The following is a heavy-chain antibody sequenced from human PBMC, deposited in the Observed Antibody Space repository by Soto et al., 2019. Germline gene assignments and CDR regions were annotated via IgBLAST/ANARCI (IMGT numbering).Heavy chain of an antibody. J-gene: IGHJ4*02. Sequence: PGGSLRLSCAASGFTFSSYAMHWVRQAPGKGLEWVAVISYDGSNKYYADSVKGRFTISRDNSKNTLYLQMNSLRAEDTAVYYCARDIVVVVDGYFDYWGQGTLVTVSS. CDR1: GFTFSSYA. D-gene: IGHD2-15*01. V-gene: IGHV3-30-3*01. CDR3: ARDIVVVVDGYFDY. CDR2: ISYDGSNK.